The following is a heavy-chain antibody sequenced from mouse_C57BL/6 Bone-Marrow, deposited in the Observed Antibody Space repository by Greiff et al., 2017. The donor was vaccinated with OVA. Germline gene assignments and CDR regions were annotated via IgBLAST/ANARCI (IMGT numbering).Heavy chain of an antibody. J-gene: IGHJ2*01. Sequence: DVQLVESGPGLVKPSQSLSLTCSVTGYSITSGYYWNWIRQFPGNKLEWMGYISYDGSNNYNPSLKNRISITRDTSKNQFFLKLNSVTTEDTATYYCARKGYALDYWGQGTTLTVSS. CDR3: ARKGYALDY. CDR1: GYSITSGYY. D-gene: IGHD2-2*01. V-gene: IGHV3-6*01. CDR2: ISYDGSN.